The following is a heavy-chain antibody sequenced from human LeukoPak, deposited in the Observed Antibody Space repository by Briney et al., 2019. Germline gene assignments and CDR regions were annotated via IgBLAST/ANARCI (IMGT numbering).Heavy chain of an antibody. CDR1: GGSISSGGYS. CDR3: ARHVGAIDGRDLDAFDI. V-gene: IGHV4-31*03. J-gene: IGHJ3*02. CDR2: IYYSGST. Sequence: SQTLSLTCTVSGGSISSGGYSWSWIRQHPGKGLEWIGYIYYSGSTNYNPSLKSRVTISVDTSKNQFSLKLSSVTAADTAVYYCARHVGAIDGRDLDAFDIWGQGTMVTVSS. D-gene: IGHD1-26*01.